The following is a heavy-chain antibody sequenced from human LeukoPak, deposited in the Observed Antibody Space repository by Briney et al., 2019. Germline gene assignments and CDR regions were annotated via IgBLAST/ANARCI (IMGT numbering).Heavy chain of an antibody. D-gene: IGHD1-7*01. CDR2: ISGSGSAI. CDR1: GFSFSIYE. CDR3: ARVPNWNSVNWFDP. J-gene: IGHJ5*02. V-gene: IGHV3-48*03. Sequence: PGGSLRLSCAASGFSFSIYEVNWVRLAPGKGLEWVSYISGSGSAIYYADSVKGRFTISRDNAKNSLYLQMNSLRVEDTAVYYCARVPNWNSVNWFDPWGQGTLVTVSS.